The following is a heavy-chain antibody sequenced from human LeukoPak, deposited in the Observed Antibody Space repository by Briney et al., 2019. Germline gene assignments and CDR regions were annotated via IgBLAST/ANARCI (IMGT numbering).Heavy chain of an antibody. CDR1: GGSISSYY. CDR2: IDHSAST. Sequence: PSETLSQTRTLYGGSISSYYCRWIRQPAGRGVGWIGEIDHSASTNYNPSLKSRATISVDTSKNQFSLKLSSVTAADTAVYYCATVVAPDYYYMDVWGKGPRSPSP. D-gene: IGHD6-6*01. V-gene: IGHV4-34*01. CDR3: ATVVAPDYYYMDV. J-gene: IGHJ6*03.